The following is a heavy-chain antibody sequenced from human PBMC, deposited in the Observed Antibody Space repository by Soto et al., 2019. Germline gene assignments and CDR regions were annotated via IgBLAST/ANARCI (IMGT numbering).Heavy chain of an antibody. D-gene: IGHD7-27*01. CDR2: ISYDGTNK. V-gene: IGHV3-30-3*01. CDR3: ARDPKTSGGQHWAFNYFDS. CDR1: GFSFSISP. Sequence: GGSLSLSCAASGFSFSISPMHWVRQAPGKGPEWVALISYDGTNKFYADSVKGRFTISRDNSKSTLYLQVDSLRPEDAAVYYCARDPKTSGGQHWAFNYFDSWGQGTLVTVSS. J-gene: IGHJ4*02.